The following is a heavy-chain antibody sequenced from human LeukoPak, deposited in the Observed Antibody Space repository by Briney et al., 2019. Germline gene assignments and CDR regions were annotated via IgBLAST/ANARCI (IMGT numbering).Heavy chain of an antibody. Sequence: PSETLSLTCTVSGGSISRYYWSWIRQPPGKGLEWIGYIYYSGSTNYNPSLKSRVTISVDTSKNQFSLKLSSVTAADTAVYYCARVVVVAAAAHQNWFDPWGQGTLVTVSS. CDR2: IYYSGST. J-gene: IGHJ5*02. CDR3: ARVVVVAAAAHQNWFDP. D-gene: IGHD6-13*01. V-gene: IGHV4-59*01. CDR1: GGSISRYY.